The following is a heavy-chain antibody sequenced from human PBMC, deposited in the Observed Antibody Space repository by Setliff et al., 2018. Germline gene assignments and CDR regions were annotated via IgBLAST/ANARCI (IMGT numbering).Heavy chain of an antibody. D-gene: IGHD2-2*01. CDR1: GDSFSDYY. CDR3: RLAHCNTTSCEEALDF. V-gene: IGHV4-34*01. Sequence: PSETLSLTCTVYGDSFSDYYWSWIRQPPGKGLEWIEEINHRGSTNYSPSLKSRVTMSVDTSENQFSLNLNSVTAADTAVYYFRLAHCNTTSCEEALDFWSQGTLVTVSS. J-gene: IGHJ4*02. CDR2: INHRGST.